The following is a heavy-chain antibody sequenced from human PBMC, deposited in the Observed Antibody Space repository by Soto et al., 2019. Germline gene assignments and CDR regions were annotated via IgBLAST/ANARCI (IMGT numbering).Heavy chain of an antibody. D-gene: IGHD3-3*01. CDR2: ISAYNGNT. CDR1: GYTFTSYG. CDR3: AGTVLEWLLSYHYYYGMDV. V-gene: IGHV1-18*01. J-gene: IGHJ6*02. Sequence: ASVKVSCKASGYTFTSYGISWVRQAPGQGPEWMGWISAYNGNTNYAQKLQGRVTMTTDTSTSTAYMELRSLRSDDTAVYYCAGTVLEWLLSYHYYYGMDVWGQGTTVTVSS.